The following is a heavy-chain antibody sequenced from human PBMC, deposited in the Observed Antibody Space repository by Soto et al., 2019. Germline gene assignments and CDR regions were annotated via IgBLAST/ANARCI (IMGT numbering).Heavy chain of an antibody. CDR2: INSNGVGT. CDR1: GFTLRGYA. V-gene: IGHV3-64*01. J-gene: IGHJ6*03. Sequence: EVQLAESGGSLAQPGGSLRLSCAASGFTLRGYALEWVRQAPGKGLEYVSGINSNGVGTYYAISVQGRFTISRDNSKNTVYLQMGSLRPEDIAVYYCARRARPDFYYMDVWGKGTTVTFSS. CDR3: ARRARPDFYYMDV. D-gene: IGHD6-6*01.